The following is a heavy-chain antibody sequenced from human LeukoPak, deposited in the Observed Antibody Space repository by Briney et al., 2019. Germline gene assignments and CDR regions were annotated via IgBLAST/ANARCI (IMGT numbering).Heavy chain of an antibody. CDR2: IIPILGIA. Sequence: ASVKVSCKASGGTFSCYAISWVRPAPGQGGEWVGRIIPILGIANYAQKFQGRVTITADKSTSTAYMELSSPRSEDTAVYYCARDWVVVPAARGYFDYWGQGPLVTVSS. CDR1: GGTFSCYA. J-gene: IGHJ4*02. D-gene: IGHD2-2*01. V-gene: IGHV1-69*04. CDR3: ARDWVVVPAARGYFDY.